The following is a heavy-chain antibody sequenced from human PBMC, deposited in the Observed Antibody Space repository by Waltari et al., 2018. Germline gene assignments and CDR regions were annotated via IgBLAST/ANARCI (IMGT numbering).Heavy chain of an antibody. CDR2: IIPIFGTA. V-gene: IGHV1-69*05. CDR1: AGTFSSYA. D-gene: IGHD3-10*01. CDR3: ARGEVRGVTGGYYFDY. J-gene: IGHJ4*02. Sequence: QVQLVQSGAEVKKPGSSVKVSCTASAGTFSSYAISWVRQAPGQGLEWMGGIIPIFGTANYAQKFQGRVTITTDESTSTAYMELSSLRSEDTAVYYCARGEVRGVTGGYYFDYWGQGTLVTVSS.